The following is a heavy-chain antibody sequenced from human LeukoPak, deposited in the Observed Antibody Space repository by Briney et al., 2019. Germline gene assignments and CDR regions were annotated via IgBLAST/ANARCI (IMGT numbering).Heavy chain of an antibody. V-gene: IGHV3-7*01. CDR2: IKQDGSEK. CDR3: ARDLYDYGDYGPGGANYYYYGMDV. Sequence: GGSLRLSCAASGFTFSSYWMSWVRQAPGKGLEWVANIKQDGSEKYYVDSVKGRFTISRDNAKNSLYLQMNSLRAEDTAVYYCARDLYDYGDYGPGGANYYYYGMDVWGQGTTVTVSS. D-gene: IGHD4-17*01. CDR1: GFTFSSYW. J-gene: IGHJ6*02.